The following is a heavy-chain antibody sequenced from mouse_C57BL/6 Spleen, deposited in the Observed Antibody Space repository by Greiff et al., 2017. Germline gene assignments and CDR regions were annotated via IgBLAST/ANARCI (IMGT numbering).Heavy chain of an antibody. CDR2: IYPGSGNT. Sequence: VQLVESGPELVKPGASVKISCKASGYSFTSYYIHWVKQRPGQGLEWIGWIYPGSGNTKYNEKFKGKATLTADTSSSTAYMQLSSLTSEDSAVYYCAREGKGYAMDYWGQGTSVTVSS. CDR1: GYSFTSYY. CDR3: AREGKGYAMDY. J-gene: IGHJ4*01. V-gene: IGHV1-66*01.